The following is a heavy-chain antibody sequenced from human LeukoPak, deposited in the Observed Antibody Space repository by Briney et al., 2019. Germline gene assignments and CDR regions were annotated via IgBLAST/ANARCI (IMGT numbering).Heavy chain of an antibody. CDR1: GFTFSSYA. Sequence: PGGSLRLSCAASGFTFSSYAVSWVRQAPGKGLAWVSAISDSGGSTQYADSVKGRFIISRDNSKNTPYLQMNSLRVEDTAVYYCARDGVAATPDYYYGMDVWGQGTTVTVSS. D-gene: IGHD2-15*01. V-gene: IGHV3-23*01. CDR2: ISDSGGST. J-gene: IGHJ6*02. CDR3: ARDGVAATPDYYYGMDV.